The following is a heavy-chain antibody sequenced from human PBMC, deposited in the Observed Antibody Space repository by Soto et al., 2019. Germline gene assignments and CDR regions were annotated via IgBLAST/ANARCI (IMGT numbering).Heavy chain of an antibody. Sequence: QVQLQESGPGLVKPSQTLSLICTVSGGSINSGGYYWNWIRQHPGKGLEWIGYIFYSGSTYYNPFLRGRVTISADRSENQVSLNLSSVTAADTAVYFGARGYRQSGYSGRWVFDYWGRGTLVNVSS. CDR2: IFYSGST. CDR1: GGSINSGGYY. D-gene: IGHD1-26*01. J-gene: IGHJ4*02. CDR3: ARGYRQSGYSGRWVFDY. V-gene: IGHV4-31*03.